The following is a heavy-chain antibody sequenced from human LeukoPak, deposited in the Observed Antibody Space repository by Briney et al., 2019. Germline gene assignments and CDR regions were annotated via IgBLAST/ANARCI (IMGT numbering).Heavy chain of an antibody. CDR2: IYYSGST. CDR1: GGSISNKY. J-gene: IGHJ4*02. CDR3: AKDDAWLQYND. V-gene: IGHV4-59*01. Sequence: SETLSLTCTVSGGSISNKYWSWIRQPPGKGLEWIGYIYYSGSTNYNPSLKSRVTILVDTSKNQFSLKLSSVTAADTAVYFCAKDDAWLQYNDWGQGTLVTVSS. D-gene: IGHD5-24*01.